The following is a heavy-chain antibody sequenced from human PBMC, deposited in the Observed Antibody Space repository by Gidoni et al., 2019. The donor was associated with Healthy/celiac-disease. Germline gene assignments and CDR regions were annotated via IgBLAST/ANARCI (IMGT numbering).Heavy chain of an antibody. Sequence: QVQLVESGGGVVQPGRSLRLSCAASGFTFRSSGIHWVRQAPGKGLVWVAVISYDGSNEYYADSVKGRFTISRDNFKNTLFLQMDSLRAEDTAVYYCAKVHSWLEDYYYYGMDVWGQGTTVTVS. J-gene: IGHJ6*02. V-gene: IGHV3-30*18. CDR3: AKVHSWLEDYYYYGMDV. D-gene: IGHD6-19*01. CDR1: GFTFRSSG. CDR2: ISYDGSNE.